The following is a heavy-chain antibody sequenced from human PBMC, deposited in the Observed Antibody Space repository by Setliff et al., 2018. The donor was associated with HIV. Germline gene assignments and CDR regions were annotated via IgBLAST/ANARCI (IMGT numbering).Heavy chain of an antibody. J-gene: IGHJ1*01. V-gene: IGHV1-2*02. CDR3: ARLPGGVAHDEYFQH. CDR2: ITPNSGGT. Sequence: ASVKVSCKASGYALTDFYIHWVRQAPGQGLEWMGWITPNSGGTECAANFQGRVTMTRDTSINTVYMEVTRLTSDDTAVYYCARLPGGVAHDEYFQHWGQGTLVTVSS. CDR1: GYALTDFY. D-gene: IGHD3-3*01.